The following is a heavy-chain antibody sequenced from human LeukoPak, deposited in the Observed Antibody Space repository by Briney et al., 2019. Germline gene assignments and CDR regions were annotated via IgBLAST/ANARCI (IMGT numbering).Heavy chain of an antibody. CDR3: ARDREDIVVVPAAKGGYYYYYMDV. J-gene: IGHJ6*03. Sequence: SVKVSCKASGGTFSSYAISWVRQAPGQGLEWMGGIIPIFDTANYAQKFQGRVTITTDESTNTAYMELSSLRSEDTAVYYCARDREDIVVVPAAKGGYYYYYMDVWGKGTTVTVSS. V-gene: IGHV1-69*05. CDR2: IIPIFDTA. D-gene: IGHD2-2*01. CDR1: GGTFSSYA.